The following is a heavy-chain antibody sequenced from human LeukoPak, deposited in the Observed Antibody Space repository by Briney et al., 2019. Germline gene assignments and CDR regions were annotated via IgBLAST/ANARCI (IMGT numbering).Heavy chain of an antibody. CDR3: ARGPGRGNAFDF. J-gene: IGHJ3*01. Sequence: PGGSLRLSCAASGFTFSTYWMSWVRQAPGKGLEWVVNIKQDGSEKYYVDSMKGRFTISRDNAKNSLSLQMNSLTAEDTALYYCARGPGRGNAFDFWGQGTLVTVSS. V-gene: IGHV3-7*01. D-gene: IGHD1-26*01. CDR1: GFTFSTYW. CDR2: IKQDGSEK.